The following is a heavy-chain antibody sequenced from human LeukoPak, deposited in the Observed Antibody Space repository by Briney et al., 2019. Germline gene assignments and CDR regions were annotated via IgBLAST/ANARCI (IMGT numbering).Heavy chain of an antibody. CDR3: ASDRDXXXXXYXLDY. CDR2: INPNSGGT. Sequence: ASVKVSCKASGYTFTGYYIHWVRQAPGQGLEWMGWINPNSGGTNYAQKFQGRVTMTRDTSISTAYMELNRLISDDTAVYYCASDRDXXXXXYXLDYWGXGTLVTVS. CDR1: GYTFTGYY. J-gene: IGHJ4*01. V-gene: IGHV1-2*02. D-gene: IGHD3/OR15-3a*01.